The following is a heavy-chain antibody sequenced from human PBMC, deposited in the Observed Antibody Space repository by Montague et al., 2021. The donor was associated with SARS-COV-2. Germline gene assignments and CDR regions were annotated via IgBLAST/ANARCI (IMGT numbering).Heavy chain of an antibody. CDR2: MYYSGSN. D-gene: IGHD2-15*01. Sequence: SETLSLTCTVSGGSISSSNYYWGWIRQPPGKGLEWIGNMYYSGSNYYNPSLKSRVTISIDTSKNQFSLKLSTVTAADTAVYYCARDDIVLQGVRKGMDVWGQGTTVTVSS. CDR3: ARDDIVLQGVRKGMDV. J-gene: IGHJ6*02. V-gene: IGHV4-39*07. CDR1: GGSISSSNYY.